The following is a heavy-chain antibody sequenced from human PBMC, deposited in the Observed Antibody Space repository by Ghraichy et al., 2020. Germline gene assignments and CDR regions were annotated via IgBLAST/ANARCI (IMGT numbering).Heavy chain of an antibody. V-gene: IGHV4-34*01. CDR3: ARLPSPYGDYDSDGMDV. CDR1: GGSFSGYY. J-gene: IGHJ6*02. D-gene: IGHD4-17*01. CDR2: INHSGST. Sequence: SETLSLTCAVYGGSFSGYYWSWIRQPPGKGLEWIGEINHSGSTNYNPSLKSRVTISVDTSKNQFSLKLSSVTAADTAVYYCARLPSPYGDYDSDGMDVWGQGTTVTVSS.